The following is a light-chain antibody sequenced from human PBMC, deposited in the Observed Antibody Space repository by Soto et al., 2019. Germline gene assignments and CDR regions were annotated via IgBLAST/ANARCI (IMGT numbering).Light chain of an antibody. CDR2: DAS. Sequence: ETVLTQSPGTLSLSPGERATLSCRASQSVRSRYLAWYQQKPGQAPRLLIYDASNRATGIPDRFSGSGSGTEFTLTISSLRSEDFAVYFCQKYDNWPETFGQGTKVDIK. J-gene: IGKJ1*01. V-gene: IGKV3-20*01. CDR3: QKYDNWPET. CDR1: QSVRSRY.